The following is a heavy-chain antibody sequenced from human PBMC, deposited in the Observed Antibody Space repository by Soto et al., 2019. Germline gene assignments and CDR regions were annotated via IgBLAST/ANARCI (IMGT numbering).Heavy chain of an antibody. CDR3: WRGAKPDSQLLRVEY. Sequence: GGSLRLSCAASGFTVSCNYMSWVRQAPGKGLEWVSVIYSGGNTYYADSVKDRFRISRDKSKNTLFLQMKSLRAEDTAMYYCWRGAKPDSQLLRVEYWGQGTLVNVSS. J-gene: IGHJ4*01. V-gene: IGHV3-66*01. CDR1: GFTVSCNY. CDR2: IYSGGNT. D-gene: IGHD2-2*01.